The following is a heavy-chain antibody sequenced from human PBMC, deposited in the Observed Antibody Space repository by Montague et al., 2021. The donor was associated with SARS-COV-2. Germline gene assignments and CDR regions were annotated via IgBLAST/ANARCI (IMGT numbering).Heavy chain of an antibody. Sequence: CAISGDSVSSNIATWNWIRQSPSRGLEWLGRTYYRSKWYNDYAESVKSRITIDPDTSKHQFSLHLNSVTPEDTAVYYCARDTPKQLNYYYGMDVWGQGTTVTVSS. V-gene: IGHV6-1*01. J-gene: IGHJ6*02. D-gene: IGHD6-13*01. CDR2: TYYRSKWYN. CDR3: ARDTPKQLNYYYGMDV. CDR1: GDSVSSNIAT.